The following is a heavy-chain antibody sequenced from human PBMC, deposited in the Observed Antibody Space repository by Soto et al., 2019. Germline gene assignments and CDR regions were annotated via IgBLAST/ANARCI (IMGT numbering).Heavy chain of an antibody. CDR2: ISYDGSNK. Sequence: QAGGSLRLSCAASGFTFSSYGMHWVRQAPGKGLEWVAVISYDGSNKYYADPVKGRFTISRDNSKNTLYLQMNSLRAEDTAVYYCAKEVGGYYDSSGYNYYYYHGMDVWGQGTTVTVSS. CDR1: GFTFSSYG. J-gene: IGHJ6*02. CDR3: AKEVGGYYDSSGYNYYYYHGMDV. V-gene: IGHV3-30*18. D-gene: IGHD3-22*01.